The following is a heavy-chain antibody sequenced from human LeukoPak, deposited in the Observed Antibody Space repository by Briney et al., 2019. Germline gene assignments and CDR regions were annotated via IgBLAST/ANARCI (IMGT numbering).Heavy chain of an antibody. Sequence: SETLSLTCTVSGGSISSGSYYWSWIRQPAGKGLEWIGRIYTSGSTNYNPSLKSRVTISVDTSKNQFSLKLSSVTAADTAVYYCATSTNSSGWYEDAFDIWGQGTMVTVSS. CDR1: GGSISSGSYY. CDR3: ATSTNSSGWYEDAFDI. J-gene: IGHJ3*02. D-gene: IGHD6-19*01. V-gene: IGHV4-61*02. CDR2: IYTSGST.